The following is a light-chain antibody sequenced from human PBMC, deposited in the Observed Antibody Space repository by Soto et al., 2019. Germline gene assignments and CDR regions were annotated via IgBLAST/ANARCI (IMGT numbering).Light chain of an antibody. V-gene: IGLV3-21*02. CDR2: NDR. CDR3: CSFADTYTYT. Sequence: SYELTQAPSVSVAPGQTAWVTCGGDDIGDKRVHWYQQRPGQAPVLVVYNDRDRPSGIPERFSGSNSGNTASLTISGLQAEDEADYYCCSFADTYTYTFGSGTTLTVL. J-gene: IGLJ1*01. CDR1: DIGDKR.